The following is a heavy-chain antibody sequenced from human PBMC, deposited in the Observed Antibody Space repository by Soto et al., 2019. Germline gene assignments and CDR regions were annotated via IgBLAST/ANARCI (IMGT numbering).Heavy chain of an antibody. V-gene: IGHV4-39*01. CDR3: ARRCGSGYYGYYYYYGMDV. J-gene: IGHJ6*02. D-gene: IGHD3-22*01. Sequence: SETLSLTCTVSGGSISSSSYYWGWIRQHPGKGLEWIGSIYYSGSTYYNPSLQSRVTISVDTSKNQFSLKLSSVTAADTAVYYCARRCGSGYYGYYYYYGMDVWGQGTTVTVSS. CDR2: IYYSGST. CDR1: GGSISSSSYY.